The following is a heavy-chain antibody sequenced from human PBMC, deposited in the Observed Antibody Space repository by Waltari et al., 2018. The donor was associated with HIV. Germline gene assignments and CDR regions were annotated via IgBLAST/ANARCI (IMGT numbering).Heavy chain of an antibody. CDR2: IYSGGST. J-gene: IGHJ6*02. CDR3: AGITIFGVVTPHPNGMDV. D-gene: IGHD3-3*01. V-gene: IGHV3-53*01. CDR1: GFTGSSNY. Sequence: EVQLVESGGGLIQPGGSLRLSCAASGFTGSSNYMSWVRQAQGKGLEWVSVIYSGGSTYYADSVKGRFTISRDNSKNTLYLQMNSLRAEDTAVYYCAGITIFGVVTPHPNGMDVWGQGTTVTVSS.